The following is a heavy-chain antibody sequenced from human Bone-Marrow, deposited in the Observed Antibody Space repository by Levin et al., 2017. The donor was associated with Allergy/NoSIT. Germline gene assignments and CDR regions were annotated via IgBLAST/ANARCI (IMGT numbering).Heavy chain of an antibody. D-gene: IGHD6-6*01. Sequence: ETLSLTCAASGFTFSSYAMSWVRQAPGKGLERVSGIRGSGVGTYYADSVKGRFTISRDNSKNTLYLQMKSLRAEDTAVYYCAKDISSSWSTGDLDYWGQGTQVTVSS. V-gene: IGHV3-23*01. CDR2: IRGSGVGT. J-gene: IGHJ4*02. CDR1: GFTFSSYA. CDR3: AKDISSSWSTGDLDY.